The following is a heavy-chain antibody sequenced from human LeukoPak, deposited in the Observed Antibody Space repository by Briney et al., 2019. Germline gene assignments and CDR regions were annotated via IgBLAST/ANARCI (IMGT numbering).Heavy chain of an antibody. D-gene: IGHD3-22*01. CDR1: GFTFSSYW. Sequence: PGGSLRLSCAASGFTFSSYWMSWVRQAPGKGLEWVANIKQDGSEKYYVDSVKGRFTISRDNAKNSLYLQMNSLRAEDTAVYYCARGATMIVVVTENFDYWGQGTLVTVSS. CDR2: IKQDGSEK. V-gene: IGHV3-7*01. J-gene: IGHJ4*02. CDR3: ARGATMIVVVTENFDY.